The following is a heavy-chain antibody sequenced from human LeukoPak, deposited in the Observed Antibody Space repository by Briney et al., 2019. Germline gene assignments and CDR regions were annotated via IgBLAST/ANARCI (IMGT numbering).Heavy chain of an antibody. CDR2: IRGSGGST. Sequence: GGSLRLSFAASGFTFSSYAMSWVRQAPGKGLEWVSAIRGSGGSTYYADCVKGRFTISRDNSKNTLYLQMNSLRAEDTAVYYCAKDGPKRRRYSGYDPGGYWGQGTLVTVSS. CDR3: AKDGPKRRRYSGYDPGGY. CDR1: GFTFSSYA. V-gene: IGHV3-23*01. D-gene: IGHD5-12*01. J-gene: IGHJ4*02.